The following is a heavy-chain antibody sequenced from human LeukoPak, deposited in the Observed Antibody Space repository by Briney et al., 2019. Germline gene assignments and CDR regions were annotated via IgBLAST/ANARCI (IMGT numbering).Heavy chain of an antibody. CDR1: GFTFSSYS. CDR3: ARDRSNSWSKDY. Sequence: GGSLRLSCAASGFTFSSYSMNWVRQAPGKWLEWVSYISSGSRTIYYADSVKGRFTISRDNAKNSLYLQMNSLRADDTAVYYCARDRSNSWSKDYWGQGTLVTVSS. V-gene: IGHV3-48*01. J-gene: IGHJ4*02. D-gene: IGHD6-13*01. CDR2: ISSGSRTI.